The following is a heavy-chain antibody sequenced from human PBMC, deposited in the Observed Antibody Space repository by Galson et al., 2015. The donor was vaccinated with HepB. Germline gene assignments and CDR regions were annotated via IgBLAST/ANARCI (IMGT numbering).Heavy chain of an antibody. CDR3: ARGIEVVPDASGMDV. CDR2: ITRDGSST. J-gene: IGHJ6*02. V-gene: IGHV3-74*01. Sequence: SMRLSCAASGFTLRSHWMHWVRQAPGKGLVWVPRITRDGSSTNYADSVKGRFAISRDNVKNTLYLPMSSLRAEDTDGYYGARGIEVVPDASGMDVWGQGTTVTVSS. D-gene: IGHD2-2*01. CDR1: GFTLRSHW.